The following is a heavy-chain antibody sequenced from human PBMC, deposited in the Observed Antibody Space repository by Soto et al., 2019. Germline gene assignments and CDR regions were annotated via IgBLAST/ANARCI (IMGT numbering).Heavy chain of an antibody. V-gene: IGHV4-31*03. CDR3: ARELRYSYGPKTYYYGMDV. CDR2: IYYSGST. J-gene: IGHJ6*02. D-gene: IGHD5-18*01. CDR1: CGSISSGGYY. Sequence: QVQLQESGPGLVKPSQTLSLTCTVSCGSISSGGYYCCCIRQHPGKGLEWSGYIYYSGSTYYNQSLMSRVTISVDTSKNQFSLKLSSVTAADTAVYYCARELRYSYGPKTYYYGMDVWGQGTTVTVSS.